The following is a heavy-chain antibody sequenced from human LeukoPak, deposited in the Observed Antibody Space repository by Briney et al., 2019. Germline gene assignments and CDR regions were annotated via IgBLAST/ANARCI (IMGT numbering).Heavy chain of an antibody. CDR1: GFTFSSHW. D-gene: IGHD1-26*01. CDR3: ARVAGGSYGLAFDY. V-gene: IGHV3-7*02. J-gene: IGHJ4*02. Sequence: GGSLRLSCAASGFTFSSHWMTWVRQAPGKGLEWAANIKQDGGEKYYVDSVKGRFTISRDNAKNSLYLQMNSLRAEDTAVYYCARVAGGSYGLAFDYWGQGTLVTVSS. CDR2: IKQDGGEK.